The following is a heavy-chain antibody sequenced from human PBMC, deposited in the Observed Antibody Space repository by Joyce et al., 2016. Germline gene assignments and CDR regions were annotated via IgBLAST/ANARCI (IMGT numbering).Heavy chain of an antibody. CDR3: ARGGISYYYAMDV. CDR1: GSTFSSSS. J-gene: IGHJ6*02. V-gene: IGHV3-21*01. Sequence: QLVESGGGVVKPGGSLRLSCEAFGSTFSSSSMSWFRQAPGKGLEWVAAISGTSDYIFRAETVRGRFTVSRDNAKKTLCLQMNSLRAEDSAVFYCARGGISYYYAMDVWGQGTTVTVSS. CDR2: ISGTSDYI. D-gene: IGHD3-16*01.